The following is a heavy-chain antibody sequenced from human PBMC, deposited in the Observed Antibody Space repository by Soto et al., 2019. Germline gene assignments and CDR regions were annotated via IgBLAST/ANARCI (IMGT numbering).Heavy chain of an antibody. J-gene: IGHJ4*02. CDR1: GGTFSSYA. D-gene: IGHD3-3*01. CDR2: IIPIFGTA. Sequence: SVKVSCKASGGTFSSYAISWVRQAPGQGLEWMGGIIPIFGTANYAQKFQGRVTITADESTSTAYMELSSLRSEDTAVYYCAARPNYDFWSGYYSHFDYWGQGTLVTVSS. CDR3: AARPNYDFWSGYYSHFDY. V-gene: IGHV1-69*13.